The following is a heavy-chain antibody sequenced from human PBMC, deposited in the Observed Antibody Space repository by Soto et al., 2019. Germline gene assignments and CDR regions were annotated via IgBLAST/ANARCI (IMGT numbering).Heavy chain of an antibody. CDR1: GGTFSSYA. D-gene: IGHD6-13*01. Sequence: SVKVSCKASGGTFSSYAISWVRQAPGQGLEWMGGIIPIFGTANYAQKFQGRVTITADKSTSTAYMELSSPRSEDTAVYYCARPKVGSSPGDYYYGMDVWGQGTTVTVSS. CDR2: IIPIFGTA. CDR3: ARPKVGSSPGDYYYGMDV. V-gene: IGHV1-69*06. J-gene: IGHJ6*02.